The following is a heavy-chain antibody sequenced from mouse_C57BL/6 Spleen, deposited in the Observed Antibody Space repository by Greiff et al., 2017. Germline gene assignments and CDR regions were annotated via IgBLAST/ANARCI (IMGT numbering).Heavy chain of an antibody. D-gene: IGHD3-2*02. Sequence: QVQLQQSGPELVKPGASVKISCKASGYAFSSSWMNWVKQRPGKGLEWIGRIYPGDGDTNYNGKFKGKATLTADKSSSTAYMQLSSLTSEDSAVYFCASQLRLYAMDYWGQGTSVTVSS. CDR1: GYAFSSSW. V-gene: IGHV1-82*01. CDR3: ASQLRLYAMDY. J-gene: IGHJ4*01. CDR2: IYPGDGDT.